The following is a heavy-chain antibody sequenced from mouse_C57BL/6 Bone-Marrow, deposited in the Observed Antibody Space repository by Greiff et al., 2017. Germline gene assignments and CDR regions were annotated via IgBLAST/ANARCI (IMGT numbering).Heavy chain of an antibody. D-gene: IGHD1-1*01. V-gene: IGHV1-81*01. CDR1: GYTFTSYG. J-gene: IGHJ2*01. CDR2: IYPRSGNT. Sequence: VQVVESGAELARPGASVKLSCKASGYTFTSYGISWVKQRTGQGLEWIGEIYPRSGNTYYNEKFKGKATLTADKSSSTAYMELRSLTSEDSAVYFCARRYYGYWGQGTTLTVSS. CDR3: ARRYYGY.